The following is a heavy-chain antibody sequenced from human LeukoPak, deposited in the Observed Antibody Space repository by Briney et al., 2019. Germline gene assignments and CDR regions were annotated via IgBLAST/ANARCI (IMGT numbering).Heavy chain of an antibody. CDR1: GYTFTNYD. J-gene: IGHJ3*02. D-gene: IGHD3-22*01. V-gene: IGHV1-8*01. CDR2: MNPNSGNT. CDR3: ARDYLGYYYDSSYDAFDI. Sequence: ASVKVSCKASGYTFTNYDINWVRQATGQGLEWMGWMNPNSGNTAYAQKFQGRVTMTTDTSTSTAYMELRSLRSDDTAVYYCARDYLGYYYDSSYDAFDIWGQGTMVTVSS.